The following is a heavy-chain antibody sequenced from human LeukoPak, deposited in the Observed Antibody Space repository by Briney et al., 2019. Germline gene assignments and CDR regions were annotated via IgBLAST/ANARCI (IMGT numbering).Heavy chain of an antibody. CDR2: IYTSGST. CDR1: GGSISSYY. D-gene: IGHD3-22*01. CDR3: ARAKRGYYDSSGSPYYFDY. J-gene: IGHJ4*02. V-gene: IGHV4-4*07. Sequence: SETLSLTCTVSGGSISSYYWSWIRQPAGKGLEWIGRIYTSGSTNYNPSLKSRVTMSVDTSKNQFSLKLSSVTAADTAAYYCARAKRGYYDSSGSPYYFDYWGQGTLVTVSS.